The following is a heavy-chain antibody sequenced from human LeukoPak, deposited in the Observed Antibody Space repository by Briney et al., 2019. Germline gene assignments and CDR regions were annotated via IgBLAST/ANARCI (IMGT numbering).Heavy chain of an antibody. Sequence: GASVKVSCEASGYDFTAYTLNWVRQAPGQGLEWMGWINTRTANPTYAQGFVGRFVFSVDTSVNTAYLQISSLKAEDTAVYYCVRVGVLTTVFDYWGQGTLVAVFS. CDR3: VRVGVLTTVFDY. J-gene: IGHJ4*02. CDR2: INTRTANP. V-gene: IGHV7-4-1*02. D-gene: IGHD4/OR15-4a*01. CDR1: GYDFTAYT.